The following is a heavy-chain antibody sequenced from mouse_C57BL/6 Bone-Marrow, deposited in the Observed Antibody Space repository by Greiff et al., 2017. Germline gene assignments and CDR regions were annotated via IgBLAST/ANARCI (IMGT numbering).Heavy chain of an antibody. CDR2: ISNLAYSI. Sequence: EVMLVESGGGLVQPGGSLKLSCAASGFTFSDYGMAWVRQAPRKGPEWVAFISNLAYSIYYADTVTGLFTISRENAKNTMYLERSSLRSEDTAIYYCAGHDDSNYSNWYFDVWGTGTTVTVSS. CDR1: GFTFSDYG. CDR3: AGHDDSNYSNWYFDV. V-gene: IGHV5-15*01. J-gene: IGHJ1*03. D-gene: IGHD2-5*01.